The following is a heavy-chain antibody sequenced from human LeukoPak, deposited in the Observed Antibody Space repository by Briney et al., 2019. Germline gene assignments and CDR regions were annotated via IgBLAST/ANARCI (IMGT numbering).Heavy chain of an antibody. J-gene: IGHJ5*02. V-gene: IGHV3-23*01. CDR2: ISGSGGST. CDR3: ATDFYDST. Sequence: GGSLRLSCAASGFTFSSYAMNWVRKAPGRGLEWVSTISGSGGSTYYADFVKGRFTISRDNSKNTLYLQMNSLRAEDTAVYYCATDFYDSTWGQGTLVTVSS. D-gene: IGHD3-22*01. CDR1: GFTFSSYA.